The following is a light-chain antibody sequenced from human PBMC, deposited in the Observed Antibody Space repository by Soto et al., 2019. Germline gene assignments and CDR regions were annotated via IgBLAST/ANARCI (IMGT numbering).Light chain of an antibody. V-gene: IGLV2-14*01. CDR2: EVN. CDR1: SSDVGGYNY. J-gene: IGLJ2*01. Sequence: QSALTQLASVSGSPGQSITISCTGTSSDVGGYNYVSWYQQHPDKVPRLMIYEVNNRPSGVSNRFSGSKSGNTASLTISGLQAEDEGDYYCTSYTSNTFVVFGGGTKLTVL. CDR3: TSYTSNTFVV.